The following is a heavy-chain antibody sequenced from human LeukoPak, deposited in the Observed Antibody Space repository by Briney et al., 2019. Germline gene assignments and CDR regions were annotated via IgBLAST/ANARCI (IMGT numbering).Heavy chain of an antibody. CDR3: ATHDILTGHYGMDV. D-gene: IGHD3-9*01. CDR2: ISAYNGNT. V-gene: IGHV1-18*01. CDR1: GYTFTSYG. Sequence: GASVKVSCKASGYTFTSYGISWVRQAPGQGLEWMGWISAYNGNTSYAQKLQGRVTMTTDTSTSTAYMELRSLRSDDTAVYYCATHDILTGHYGMDVWGQGTTVTVSS. J-gene: IGHJ6*02.